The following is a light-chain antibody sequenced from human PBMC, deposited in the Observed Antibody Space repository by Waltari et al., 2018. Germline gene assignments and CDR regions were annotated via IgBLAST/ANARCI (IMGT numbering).Light chain of an antibody. CDR2: GVS. Sequence: QSALTQPRSVSGSPGQSVTISCTATISDVGGYNYVSWSQQHPGKAPKLLIYGVSKRPSGVPVRLSGSKSGHTASLTISGLQAEDEADYYCCSYAGRYTFVFGTGTKVTVL. J-gene: IGLJ1*01. CDR3: CSYAGRYTFV. V-gene: IGLV2-11*01. CDR1: ISDVGGYNY.